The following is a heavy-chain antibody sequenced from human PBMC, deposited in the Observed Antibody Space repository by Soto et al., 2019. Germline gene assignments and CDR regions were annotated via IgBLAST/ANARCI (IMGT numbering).Heavy chain of an antibody. V-gene: IGHV1-46*03. Sequence: QVQLVQSGAEVKKPGASVTVSCQASGYTFSSYYINWVRQAPGQGLEWMGIINPSGGTTSYAQKFQDGATMTRATCTSTVYMELRGLRPEHTAVYYCASATFCIGGTCYEINYWCAGALGT. CDR3: ASATFCIGGTCYEINY. J-gene: IGHJ4*02. CDR2: INPSGGTT. CDR1: GYTFSSYY. D-gene: IGHD2-15*01.